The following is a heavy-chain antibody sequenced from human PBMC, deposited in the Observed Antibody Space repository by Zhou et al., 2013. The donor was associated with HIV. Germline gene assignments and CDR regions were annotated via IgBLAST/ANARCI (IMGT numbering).Heavy chain of an antibody. Sequence: QVQLVQSGAEVKKPGASVKVSCKASGYTFTSYYMHWVRQAPGQGLEWMGIINPSGGSTSYAQKFQGRVTMTRDTSTSTVYMELSSLRSEDTAVYYCARAASYCSGGSCYGEFDYWGRGNAGHRLL. CDR1: GYTFTSYY. D-gene: IGHD2-15*01. J-gene: IGHJ4*02. V-gene: IGHV1-46*01. CDR3: ARAASYCSGGSCYGEFDY. CDR2: INPSGGST.